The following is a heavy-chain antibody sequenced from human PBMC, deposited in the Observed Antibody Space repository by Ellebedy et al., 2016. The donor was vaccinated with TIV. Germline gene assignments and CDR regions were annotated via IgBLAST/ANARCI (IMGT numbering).Heavy chain of an antibody. D-gene: IGHD3-10*02. V-gene: IGHV3-7*01. Sequence: PGGSLRLSCAASGSPSSSDWMSWVRQAPGKGREWVANIKQDGSEKYDLDSVTGRFTISRDNAKNSLYLQMNSLRAEDTAVYYCAGIADVRFDPWGQGTLVSVSS. CDR3: AGIADVRFDP. CDR2: IKQDGSEK. CDR1: GSPSSSDW. J-gene: IGHJ5*02.